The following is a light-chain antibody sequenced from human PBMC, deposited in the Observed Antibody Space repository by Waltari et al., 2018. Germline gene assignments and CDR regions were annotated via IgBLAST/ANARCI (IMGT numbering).Light chain of an antibody. CDR3: QAWDTRAAV. Sequence: SYELTQPPSVSVSPGQTATITCSGDELGTKYDSWYQQQPGQSPVLLIFEDDKRPSGIPGRFSGSNSGNTATLTITGTQALDEADYYCQAWDTRAAVFGGGTKLTVL. J-gene: IGLJ3*02. CDR1: ELGTKY. CDR2: EDD. V-gene: IGLV3-1*01.